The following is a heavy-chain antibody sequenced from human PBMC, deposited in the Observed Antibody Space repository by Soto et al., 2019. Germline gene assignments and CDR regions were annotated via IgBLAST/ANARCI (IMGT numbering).Heavy chain of an antibody. CDR3: AKDGRDAFDI. CDR2: ISYDGSNK. Sequence: PGGSLRLSCAASGFTFSSYGMHWVRQAPGKGLEWVAVISYDGSNKYYADSVKGRFTISRDNSKNTLFLQMNSLSAEDTAVYYCAKDGRDAFDIWGQGTMVTVSS. J-gene: IGHJ3*02. CDR1: GFTFSSYG. V-gene: IGHV3-30*18.